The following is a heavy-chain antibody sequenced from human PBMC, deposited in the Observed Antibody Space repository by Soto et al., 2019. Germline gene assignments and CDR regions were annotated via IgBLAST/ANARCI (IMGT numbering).Heavy chain of an antibody. V-gene: IGHV5-51*01. Sequence: GESLKISCKGSGYSFTSYWIGWVRQMPGKSLEWMGIIYPGNSDTRYSPSFQGQVTISADKSISTAYLQWSSLKASDTAMYYCARRPSIDLRIFDYWGQGTLVTVSS. D-gene: IGHD6-6*01. CDR3: ARRPSIDLRIFDY. J-gene: IGHJ4*02. CDR1: GYSFTSYW. CDR2: IYPGNSDT.